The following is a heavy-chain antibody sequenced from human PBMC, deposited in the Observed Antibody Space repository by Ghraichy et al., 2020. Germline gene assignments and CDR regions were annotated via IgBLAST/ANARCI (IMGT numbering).Heavy chain of an antibody. CDR3: ARDRRYGSGSAYLKLHNGLDV. D-gene: IGHD3-10*01. Sequence: GGSLRLSCAASGFTFSSYSMNWVRQAPGKGLEWVASISSSSSYIYYADSMKGRITISRDNAKNSLYLQMNSLRAEDTAVYYCARDRRYGSGSAYLKLHNGLDVWGQGTTVTVSS. V-gene: IGHV3-21*01. J-gene: IGHJ6*02. CDR1: GFTFSSYS. CDR2: ISSSSSYI.